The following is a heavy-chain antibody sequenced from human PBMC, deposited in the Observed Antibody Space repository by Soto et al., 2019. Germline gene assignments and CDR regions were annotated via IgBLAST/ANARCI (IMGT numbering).Heavy chain of an antibody. CDR3: ANWNQPYYYYGMDV. J-gene: IGHJ6*02. D-gene: IGHD1-1*01. V-gene: IGHV1-69*13. CDR1: GGTFSSYA. Sequence: SVKVSCKASGGTFSSYAISWVRQAPGQGLEWMGGIIPIFGTTNYAQKFQGRVTITADESTSTAYMELSSLRSEDTAVYYCANWNQPYYYYGMDVWGQGTTVTVSS. CDR2: IIPIFGTT.